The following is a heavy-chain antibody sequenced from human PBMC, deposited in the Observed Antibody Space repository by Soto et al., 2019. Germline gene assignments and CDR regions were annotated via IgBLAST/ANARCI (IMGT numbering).Heavy chain of an antibody. CDR1: GFTFASSA. Sequence: ASVKVSCKASGFTFASSAVQWVRQARGQRLEWIGWIVVGSGNTNYAQKFQERVTITRDMSTSTAYMELSSLGSEDTAVYYCAANEGSYYYYGMDVWGQGTTVTVSS. D-gene: IGHD1-1*01. V-gene: IGHV1-58*01. CDR3: AANEGSYYYYGMDV. CDR2: IVVGSGNT. J-gene: IGHJ6*02.